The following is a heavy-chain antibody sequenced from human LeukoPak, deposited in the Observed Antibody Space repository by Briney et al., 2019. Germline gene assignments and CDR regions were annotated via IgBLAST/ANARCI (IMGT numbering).Heavy chain of an antibody. V-gene: IGHV3-49*04. J-gene: IGHJ4*02. CDR1: GFTFSSYA. Sequence: PGGSLRLSCAASGFTFSSYAMHWVRQAPGKGLEWVGFIRSKAYGETADYAASVKGRFTISRDDSKAIAYQQMNSLKTEDTAVYHCTRDRGAYNLYDYWGQGTLVTVSS. CDR2: IRSKAYGETA. D-gene: IGHD1-1*01. CDR3: TRDRGAYNLYDY.